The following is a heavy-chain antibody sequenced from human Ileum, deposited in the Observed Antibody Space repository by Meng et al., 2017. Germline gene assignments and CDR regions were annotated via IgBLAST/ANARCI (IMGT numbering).Heavy chain of an antibody. CDR3: AREFYVDTAMVIDS. Sequence: QVQLQESGPGLVKPSQTLSLTCSVSNGSLTNVNNYWNWSRQAPGQALENIGYIYYDGSSYATPSLKSRVTMSIDTSTNQFSLRLDSVTAADTAVYYCAREFYVDTAMVIDSWGPGALVTVSS. CDR1: NGSLTNVNNY. CDR2: IYYDGSS. D-gene: IGHD5-18*01. V-gene: IGHV4-30-4*01. J-gene: IGHJ4*02.